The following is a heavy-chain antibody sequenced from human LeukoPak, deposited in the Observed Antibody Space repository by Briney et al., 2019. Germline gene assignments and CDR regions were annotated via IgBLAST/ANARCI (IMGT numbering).Heavy chain of an antibody. Sequence: GGSLRLSCAASGFTFSSYEMNWVRQAPGKGLEWVSYISSSGSYIYYADSVKGRFTISRDNAKNSLYLQMNSLRAEDTALYYCARNPPSRYYFYYMDVWGKGTTVTVSS. J-gene: IGHJ6*03. V-gene: IGHV3-48*03. CDR3: ARNPPSRYYFYYMDV. D-gene: IGHD3-16*02. CDR1: GFTFSSYE. CDR2: ISSSGSYI.